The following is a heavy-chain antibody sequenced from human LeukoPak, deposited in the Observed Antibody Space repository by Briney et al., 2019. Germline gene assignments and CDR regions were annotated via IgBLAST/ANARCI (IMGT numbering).Heavy chain of an antibody. J-gene: IGHJ4*02. CDR3: ARVSRYYGSGSYWGY. Sequence: GGSLRLSCAASGFTVSSNYMSWVRQAPGKGLEWVSVIYTGGSTYYADSVKGRFTISRDNSKNTLYLQMNSLRAEDTAVYYCARVSRYYGSGSYWGYWGQGTLVTVSS. CDR2: IYTGGST. CDR1: GFTVSSNY. V-gene: IGHV3-66*01. D-gene: IGHD3-10*01.